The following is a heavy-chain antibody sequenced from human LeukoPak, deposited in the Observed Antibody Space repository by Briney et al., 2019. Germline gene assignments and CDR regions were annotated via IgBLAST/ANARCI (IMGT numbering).Heavy chain of an antibody. Sequence: SQTLSLTCAISGDSISSNGAAWNWIRQPPSRGLEWLGRTYYTSKWYNDYAESVRSRITINPDTSRNQFSLQLNSVTPEDTAVYYCARVSITRIFTILWFDPWGQGTLVTVSS. J-gene: IGHJ5*02. V-gene: IGHV6-1*01. CDR2: TYYTSKWYN. CDR1: GDSISSNGAA. D-gene: IGHD3-3*01. CDR3: ARVSITRIFTILWFDP.